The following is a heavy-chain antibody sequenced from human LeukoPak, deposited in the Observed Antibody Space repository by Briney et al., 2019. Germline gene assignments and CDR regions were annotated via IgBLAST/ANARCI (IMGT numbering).Heavy chain of an antibody. CDR3: ARQPANTAAFDV. Sequence: TPSETLSLTCSVSGGSINAFYWSWIRQPPGKGLEWIAYVRDNGENNYNPSLKSRVAISLDTANNQISLGLNFVTAADTAIYYCARQPANTAAFDVWGQGTMVTVSS. V-gene: IGHV4-59*08. J-gene: IGHJ3*01. CDR1: GGSINAFY. D-gene: IGHD5-18*01. CDR2: VRDNGEN.